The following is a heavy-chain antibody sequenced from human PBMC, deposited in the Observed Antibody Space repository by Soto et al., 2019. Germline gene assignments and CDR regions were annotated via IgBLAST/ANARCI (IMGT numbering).Heavy chain of an antibody. CDR1: VGSISSGGYY. J-gene: IGHJ5*02. Sequence: PSEPLSLTGTVSVGSISSGGYYWSWIRQHPGKGLEWIGYIYYSGSTYYNPSLKSRVTISVDTSKNQFSLKLSSVTAADTAVYYCARHTPAISNSYPWCLGTLLTISS. D-gene: IGHD2-15*01. V-gene: IGHV4-39*01. CDR2: IYYSGST. CDR3: ARHTPAISNSYP.